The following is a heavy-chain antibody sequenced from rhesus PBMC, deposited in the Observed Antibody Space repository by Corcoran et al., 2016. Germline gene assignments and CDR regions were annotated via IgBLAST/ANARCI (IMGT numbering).Heavy chain of an antibody. Sequence: QVQLQESGPGLVKPSETLSVTCAVSGGSISSSYWSWIRQAPGKGLEWIGYIYVSGSSTNYNPSLKTRVTLSVDTSKNQLSLKLGSVTAADTAVYYCASDRYCTGSGCYALDYWGQGVLVTVSS. CDR2: IYVSGSST. D-gene: IGHD2-21*01. V-gene: IGHV4-169*02. CDR3: ASDRYCTGSGCYALDY. CDR1: GGSISSSY. J-gene: IGHJ4*01.